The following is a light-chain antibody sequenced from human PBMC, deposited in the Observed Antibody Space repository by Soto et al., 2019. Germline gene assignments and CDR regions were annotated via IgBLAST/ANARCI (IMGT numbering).Light chain of an antibody. Sequence: QSPPTQPASVSASPGQSITISCPGTNSDVGGYNYVSWYQQYPGKAPKLMIYHVSNRLSGVSDRFSGSKSGNSDSLTISGLQAEDEADYYCSSYTTTSTYVFGTGTKVTVL. V-gene: IGLV2-14*01. CDR2: HVS. CDR3: SSYTTTSTYV. CDR1: NSDVGGYNY. J-gene: IGLJ1*01.